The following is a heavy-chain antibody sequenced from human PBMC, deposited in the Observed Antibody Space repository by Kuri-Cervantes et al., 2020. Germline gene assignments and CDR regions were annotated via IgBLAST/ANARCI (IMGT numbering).Heavy chain of an antibody. CDR2: IYHSGST. J-gene: IGHJ6*03. CDR3: ARSSFEPWSGYFSFDYYYYMDV. CDR1: GGSISSGYY. Sequence: ESLKISCTVSGGSISSGYYWGWIRQPPGKGLEWIGSIYHSGSTYYNPSLKSRVTISVDTSKNQFSLKLSSVTAADTAVYYCARSSFEPWSGYFSFDYYYYMDVWGKGTTVTVSS. V-gene: IGHV4-38-2*02. D-gene: IGHD3-3*01.